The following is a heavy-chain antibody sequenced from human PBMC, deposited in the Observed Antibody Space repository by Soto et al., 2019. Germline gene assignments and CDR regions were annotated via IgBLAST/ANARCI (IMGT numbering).Heavy chain of an antibody. V-gene: IGHV1-3*01. J-gene: IGHJ5*02. D-gene: IGHD5-12*01. Sequence: ASVKVSCKASGYTFTSYAMHWVRQAPGQRLEWMGWINAGNGNTKYSQKFQGRVTITKNTSASTAYMGLSSLRSEDTAVYYCARGPLRNWFDPWGQGTLVTVSS. CDR3: ARGPLRNWFDP. CDR1: GYTFTSYA. CDR2: INAGNGNT.